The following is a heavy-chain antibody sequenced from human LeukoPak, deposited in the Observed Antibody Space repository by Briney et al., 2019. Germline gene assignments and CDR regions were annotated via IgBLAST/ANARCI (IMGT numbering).Heavy chain of an antibody. CDR2: IFYSGST. Sequence: NPSETLSLTCTVSGDSVSSTSYYWTWIRQPPGKGLEWIGYIFYSGSTNYNPSLRSRLTISVDTSKNQLSLKLSSVTAADTAVYYCARGGDDYGDYTFDYWAREPWSPSPQ. V-gene: IGHV4-61*01. CDR1: GDSVSSTSYY. J-gene: IGHJ4*02. D-gene: IGHD4-17*01. CDR3: ARGGDDYGDYTFDY.